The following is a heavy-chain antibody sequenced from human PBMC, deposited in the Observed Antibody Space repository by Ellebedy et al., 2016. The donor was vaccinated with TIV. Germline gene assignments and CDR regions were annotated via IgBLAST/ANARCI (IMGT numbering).Heavy chain of an antibody. CDR1: GFTFNDYV. CDR3: ARRVFSGWANYFDS. V-gene: IGHV3-23*01. J-gene: IGHJ4*02. D-gene: IGHD6-19*01. Sequence: GESLKIPCAASGFTFNDYVMSWVRQAPGKGLEWVSSLSGSGRSPYYADSVEGRFTISRDNSRDTLYLQLNSLTVDDTALYYCARRVFSGWANYFDSWGQGTLDTVSS. CDR2: LSGSGRSP.